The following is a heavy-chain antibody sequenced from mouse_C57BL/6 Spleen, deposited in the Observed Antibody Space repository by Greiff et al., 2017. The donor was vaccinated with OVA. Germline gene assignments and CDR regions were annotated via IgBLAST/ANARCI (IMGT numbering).Heavy chain of an antibody. J-gene: IGHJ2*01. CDR2: INPNNGGT. CDR1: GYTFTDYY. V-gene: IGHV1-26*01. CDR3: ARSITTVVALPFDY. D-gene: IGHD1-1*01. Sequence: EVQLQQSGPELVKPGASVKISCKASGYTFTDYYMNWVKQSHGKSLEWIGDINPNNGGTSYNQKFKGKATLTVDKSSSTAYMELRSLTSEDSAVYYCARSITTVVALPFDYWGQGTTLTVSS.